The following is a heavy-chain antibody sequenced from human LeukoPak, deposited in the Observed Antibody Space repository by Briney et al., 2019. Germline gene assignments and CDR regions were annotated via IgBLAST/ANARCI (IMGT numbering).Heavy chain of an antibody. CDR3: ARDHGGVVDY. CDR2: IYYSGST. D-gene: IGHD3-16*01. J-gene: IGHJ4*02. CDR1: GGSISSYY. V-gene: IGHV4-59*01. Sequence: SETLSLTCTVSGGSISSYYWSWIRQPPGKGLEWIGYIYYSGSTNHNPSLKSRVTISVDTSKNQFSLKLSSVTAADTAVYYCARDHGGVVDYWGQGTLVTVSS.